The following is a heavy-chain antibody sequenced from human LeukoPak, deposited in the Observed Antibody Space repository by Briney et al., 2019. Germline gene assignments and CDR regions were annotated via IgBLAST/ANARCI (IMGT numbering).Heavy chain of an antibody. CDR3: ARDIGAAAGMGH. V-gene: IGHV4-30-4*01. D-gene: IGHD6-13*01. Sequence: SQTLSLTCTVSGGSISSGDYYWSWIRQPPGKGLEWIGYIYYSGSTYYNPSLKSRVTISVDTSKNQFSLKLSSVTAADTAVYYCARDIGAAAGMGHWGQGTLVTVSS. CDR1: GGSISSGDYY. CDR2: IYYSGST. J-gene: IGHJ4*02.